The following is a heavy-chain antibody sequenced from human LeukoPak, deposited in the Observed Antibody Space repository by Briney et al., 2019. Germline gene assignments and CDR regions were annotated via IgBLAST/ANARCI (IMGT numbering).Heavy chain of an antibody. D-gene: IGHD3-10*01. CDR3: ASYGSGSFRVRFDY. J-gene: IGHJ4*02. Sequence: GGSLRLSCAASGFTFSSYAMSWVRQAPGKGLEWVSAISGSGGGTYYADSVEGRFTISRDNSRNTLYLQMNSLRAEDTAVYYCASYGSGSFRVRFDYWGQGTLVTVSS. CDR2: ISGSGGGT. V-gene: IGHV3-23*01. CDR1: GFTFSSYA.